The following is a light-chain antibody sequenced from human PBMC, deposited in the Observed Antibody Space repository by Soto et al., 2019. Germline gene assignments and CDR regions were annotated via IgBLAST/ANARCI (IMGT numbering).Light chain of an antibody. CDR3: QQTYNSLYT. CDR1: QSISTF. J-gene: IGKJ2*01. V-gene: IGKV1-39*01. Sequence: DIQMTQSPSSLSASVGDRVTITCRASQSISTFLNWYQQKPGKAPKFLIYDASTLQSGVPSRFSGRGSGTDFTLTISSLQPEDFATYYCQQTYNSLYTFGQGTKLEIK. CDR2: DAS.